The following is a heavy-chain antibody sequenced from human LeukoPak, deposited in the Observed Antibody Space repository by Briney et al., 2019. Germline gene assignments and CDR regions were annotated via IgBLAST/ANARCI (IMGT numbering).Heavy chain of an antibody. V-gene: IGHV4-59*08. Sequence: SETLSLTCTVSGGSITSYYWSWIRQPPGKGLEWMGYIYYTGSGDYNPSLKSRVTISADTPKNQISLRLTSVTAADTAVYYCARHPSSWFGGTFDLWGQGTMVTVSS. D-gene: IGHD3-10*01. J-gene: IGHJ3*01. CDR2: IYYTGSG. CDR1: GGSITSYY. CDR3: ARHPSSWFGGTFDL.